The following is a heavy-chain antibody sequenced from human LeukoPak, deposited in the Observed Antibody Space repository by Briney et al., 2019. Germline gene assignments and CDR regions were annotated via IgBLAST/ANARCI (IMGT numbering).Heavy chain of an antibody. J-gene: IGHJ6*03. CDR1: GFTFSSYW. Sequence: PGGSLRLSCAASGFTFSSYWMHWVRQAPGKRLVWVSRINSDGSSTSYADSVKGRFTLSRDNAKNTLYLQMNSLRAEDTAVYYCASSGGSYYYYYMDVWGKGTTVTVSS. CDR3: ASSGGSYYYYYMDV. D-gene: IGHD3-16*01. V-gene: IGHV3-74*01. CDR2: INSDGSST.